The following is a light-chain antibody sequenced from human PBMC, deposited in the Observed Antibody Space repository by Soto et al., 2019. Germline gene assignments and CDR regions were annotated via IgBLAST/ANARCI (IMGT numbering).Light chain of an antibody. V-gene: IGKV3-11*01. CDR3: QQRSNWPPIT. J-gene: IGKJ5*01. Sequence: TVLPQSTATLSLSPRETATLSCRLSQRIITFLSWYRHKPGQAPRLLIYDASNRATGIPARFSGSGSGTDFTLTISSLEPEDFAVYYCQQRSNWPPITFGQGTRLEIK. CDR2: DAS. CDR1: QRIITF.